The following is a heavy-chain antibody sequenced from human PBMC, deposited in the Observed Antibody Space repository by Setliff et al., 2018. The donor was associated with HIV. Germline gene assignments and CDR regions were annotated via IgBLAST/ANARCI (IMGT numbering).Heavy chain of an antibody. CDR1: GYTFTTYH. CDR2: INPTNRST. D-gene: IGHD3-10*01. Sequence: ASVKVSCKASGYTFTTYHMHWLRQAPGQGLEWMGIINPTNRSTTYAQRFQDRVTMNNDTSTNTFYMELTNLTSEDTAVYYCTRNLYYYASGIHFGVYWGQGTPVTAPQ. J-gene: IGHJ4*02. CDR3: TRNLYYYASGIHFGVY. V-gene: IGHV1-46*01.